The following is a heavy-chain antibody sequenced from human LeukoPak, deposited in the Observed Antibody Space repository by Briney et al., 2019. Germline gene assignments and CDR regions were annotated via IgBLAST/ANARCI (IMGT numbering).Heavy chain of an antibody. CDR3: ARGDIVVVPAASAFDI. Sequence: GASVKVSCKASGYTFTSYDINWVRQATGQGLERMGWMNPNSGNTGYAQKFQGRVTMTRNTSISTAYMELSSLRSEDTAVYYCARGDIVVVPAASAFDIWGQGTMVTVSS. CDR1: GYTFTSYD. CDR2: MNPNSGNT. D-gene: IGHD2-2*01. V-gene: IGHV1-8*01. J-gene: IGHJ3*02.